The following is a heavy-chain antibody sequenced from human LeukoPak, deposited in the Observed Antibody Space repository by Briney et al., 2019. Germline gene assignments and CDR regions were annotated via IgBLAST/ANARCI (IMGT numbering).Heavy chain of an antibody. CDR2: ISSSSSYI. Sequence: GGSLRLSCAASGFTFSRYSMNWVRQAPGKGLEWVSSISSSSSYIYYADSVKGRFTISRDNAKNSLYLQMNSLRAEDTAVYYCARDRYYGSGSHSTFDYWGQGTLVTVSS. CDR3: ARDRYYGSGSHSTFDY. J-gene: IGHJ4*02. CDR1: GFTFSRYS. D-gene: IGHD3-10*01. V-gene: IGHV3-21*01.